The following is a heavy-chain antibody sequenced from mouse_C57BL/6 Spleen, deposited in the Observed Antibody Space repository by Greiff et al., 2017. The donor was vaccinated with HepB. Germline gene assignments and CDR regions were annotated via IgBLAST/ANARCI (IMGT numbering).Heavy chain of an antibody. CDR2: IYPGSGST. CDR1: GYTFTSYW. D-gene: IGHD2-4*01. CDR3: ARLDDYDASYYYAMDY. Sequence: QVQLQQPGAELVKPGASVKMSCKASGYTFTSYWITWVKQRPGQGLEWIGDIYPGSGSTNYNEKFKSKATLTVDTSSSTAYMQLSSLTSEDSAVYYCARLDDYDASYYYAMDYWGQGTSVTVSS. V-gene: IGHV1-55*01. J-gene: IGHJ4*01.